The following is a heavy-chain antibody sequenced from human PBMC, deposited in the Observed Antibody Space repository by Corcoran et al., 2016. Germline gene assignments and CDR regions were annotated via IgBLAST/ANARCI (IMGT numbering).Heavy chain of an antibody. J-gene: IGHJ6*02. CDR3: TTIDYYYYGMDV. Sequence: EVQLVESGGGLVKPGGSLRLSCAASGFTFSNAWMSWVRQAPGKGLEWVGRIKSKTDGGTTDYAATVKGRFTISRDDSKNTLYLQMNSLKTEDTAVYYCTTIDYYYYGMDVWGQGTTVTVSS. CDR1: GFTFSNAW. CDR2: IKSKTDGGTT. V-gene: IGHV3-15*01.